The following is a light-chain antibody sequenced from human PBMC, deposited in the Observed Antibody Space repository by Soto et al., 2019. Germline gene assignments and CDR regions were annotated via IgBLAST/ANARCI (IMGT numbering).Light chain of an antibody. CDR3: QQYDNRPFT. Sequence: DIQMTQSQSSLSASVRDRVSITCQASQDISHYLNWYQQKPGKAPTLLIYDASNLETGVPSKFSGGGSGTDFTFTISSLQPEDMATYYCQQYDNRPFTFGGGTKVEIK. V-gene: IGKV1-33*01. CDR2: DAS. CDR1: QDISHY. J-gene: IGKJ4*01.